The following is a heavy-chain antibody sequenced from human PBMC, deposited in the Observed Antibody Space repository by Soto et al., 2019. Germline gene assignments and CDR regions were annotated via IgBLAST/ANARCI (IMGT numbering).Heavy chain of an antibody. CDR3: ARDHEYTSGWSHGMDV. CDR2: INPSGGST. J-gene: IGHJ6*02. V-gene: IGHV1-46*01. D-gene: IGHD6-19*01. CDR1: GYTFTSYY. Sequence: GASVKVSCKASGYTFTSYYMHWVRQAPGQGLEWMGIINPSGGSTSYAQKFQGRVTMTRDTSTSTVYMELSSLRGEDTAVYYCARDHEYTSGWSHGMDVWGQGTTVTVSS.